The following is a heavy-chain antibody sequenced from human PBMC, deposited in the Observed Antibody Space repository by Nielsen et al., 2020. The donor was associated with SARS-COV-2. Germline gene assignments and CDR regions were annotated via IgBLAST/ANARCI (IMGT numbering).Heavy chain of an antibody. D-gene: IGHD3-22*01. J-gene: IGHJ5*02. Sequence: SETLSLTCTVSGGSISSYYWSWIRQPPGKGLEWIGYIYYSGSTNYNPSLKSRVTISVDTSKNQFSLKLSSVTAADTAVYYCARTPRLLAFDPWGQGTLVTVSS. CDR1: GGSISSYY. CDR3: ARTPRLLAFDP. CDR2: IYYSGST. V-gene: IGHV4-59*13.